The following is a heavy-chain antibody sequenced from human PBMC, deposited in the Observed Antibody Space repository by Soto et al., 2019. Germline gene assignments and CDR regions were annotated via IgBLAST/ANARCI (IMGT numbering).Heavy chain of an antibody. Sequence: PVGSLRLSGAASGFSFTNYAMSWVRQARGKGLEWVSAIGGSGSNTYYADSVKGRFTISRDNSKNTLYLQMNSLRAEDTAVYYCAKSVEAAGNAFDIWGQGTMVTVSS. CDR2: IGGSGSNT. V-gene: IGHV3-23*01. CDR3: AKSVEAAGNAFDI. CDR1: GFSFTNYA. J-gene: IGHJ3*02. D-gene: IGHD6-13*01.